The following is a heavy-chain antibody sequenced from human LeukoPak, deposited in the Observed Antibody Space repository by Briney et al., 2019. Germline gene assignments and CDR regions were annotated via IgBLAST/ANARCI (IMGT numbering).Heavy chain of an antibody. V-gene: IGHV3-23*01. CDR1: GFTFSISA. Sequence: GGSLRLSCAASGFTFSISAMSWVRQAQGKRLEWVSGISGSVVSTYYADSVKGRFTISRDNSKNTLYLQMNSLRAEDTAVYYCAKGSLSGGTHYFDFWGQGTLVTVSS. CDR3: AKGSLSGGTHYFDF. D-gene: IGHD2-15*01. J-gene: IGHJ4*02. CDR2: ISGSVVST.